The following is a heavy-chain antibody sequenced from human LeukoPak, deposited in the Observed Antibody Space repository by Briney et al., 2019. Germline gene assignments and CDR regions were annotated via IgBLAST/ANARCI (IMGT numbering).Heavy chain of an antibody. Sequence: GGSLRLSCAASGFTFGDYAMSWFRQAPGKGLEWVGFIRNKAYGGTAEHAASVKGRFTISRDDSKSIAYLQMNGLQTGDTAVYYCARESWRKLHAFDIWGQGTMVTVSS. V-gene: IGHV3-49*03. D-gene: IGHD5-18*01. CDR1: GFTFGDYA. CDR2: IRNKAYGGTA. J-gene: IGHJ3*02. CDR3: ARESWRKLHAFDI.